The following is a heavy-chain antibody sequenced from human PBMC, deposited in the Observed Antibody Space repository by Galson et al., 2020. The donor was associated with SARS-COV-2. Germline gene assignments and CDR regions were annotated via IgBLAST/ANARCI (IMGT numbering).Heavy chain of an antibody. D-gene: IGHD4-17*01. V-gene: IGHV3-30*18. CDR2: ISYDGSNK. CDR3: AKDGGDDYGDYGPFDY. Sequence: TGGSLRLSCAASGFTFSSYGMHWVRQAPGKGLEWVAVISYDGSNKYYADSVKGRFTISRDNSKNTLYLQMNSLRAEDTAVYYCAKDGGDDYGDYGPFDYWGQGTLVTVSS. J-gene: IGHJ4*02. CDR1: GFTFSSYG.